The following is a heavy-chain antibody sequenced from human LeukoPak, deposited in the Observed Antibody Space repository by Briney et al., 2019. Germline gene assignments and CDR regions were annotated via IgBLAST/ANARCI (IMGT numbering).Heavy chain of an antibody. CDR1: GFTVSSNY. CDR2: TYSGGST. CDR3: ARGRWDGYSVDY. J-gene: IGHJ4*02. V-gene: IGHV3-53*01. D-gene: IGHD5-24*01. Sequence: GGSLRLSCAASGFTVSSNYMSWVRQAPGKGLEWVSVTYSGGSTYYADSVKGRFTISRDNSKNTLYLQMNSLRAEDTAVYYCARGRWDGYSVDYWGQGTLVTVSS.